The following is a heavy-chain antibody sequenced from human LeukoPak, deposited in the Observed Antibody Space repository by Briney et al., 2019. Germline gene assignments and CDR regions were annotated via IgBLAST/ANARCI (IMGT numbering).Heavy chain of an antibody. Sequence: SETLSLTCAVYGGSFSGYYWSWIRQPPGKGLEWIGEINHSGSTNYNPSLKRRVTISVDTSKNQFSLKLSSVTAADTAVYYCARGAPMVRGAPQPNWFDPWGQGTLVTVSS. CDR2: INHSGST. CDR1: GGSFSGYY. V-gene: IGHV4-34*01. CDR3: ARGAPMVRGAPQPNWFDP. J-gene: IGHJ5*02. D-gene: IGHD3-10*01.